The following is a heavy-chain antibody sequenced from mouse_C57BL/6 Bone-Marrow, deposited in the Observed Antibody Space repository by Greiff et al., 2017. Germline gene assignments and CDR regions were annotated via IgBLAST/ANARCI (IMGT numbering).Heavy chain of an antibody. J-gene: IGHJ4*01. D-gene: IGHD1-1*01. CDR2: IDPSDSYT. V-gene: IGHV1-59*01. CDR3: ARSLFITTVVATDAMDY. CDR1: GYTFTSYW. Sequence: VQLQQPGAELVRPGTSVKLSCKASGYTFTSYWMHWVKQRPGQGLEWIGVIDPSDSYTNYNQKFKGKATLTVDTSSSTAYMQLSSLTSEDSAVYYCARSLFITTVVATDAMDYWGQGTSVTVSS.